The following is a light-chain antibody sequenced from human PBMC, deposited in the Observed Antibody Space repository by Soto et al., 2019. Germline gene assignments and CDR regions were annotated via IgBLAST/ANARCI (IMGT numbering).Light chain of an antibody. CDR1: QTVSTNY. Sequence: EIVLTQSPGTLSLSPGERATLSCRASQTVSTNYLAWYQQKPGQAPRLLIYGASSRATGIPDKFSGSGSGTDFSLTISSLQSEDFAVYYCQQYYDWPITFGQGTRLEIK. V-gene: IGKV3-20*01. J-gene: IGKJ5*01. CDR3: QQYYDWPIT. CDR2: GAS.